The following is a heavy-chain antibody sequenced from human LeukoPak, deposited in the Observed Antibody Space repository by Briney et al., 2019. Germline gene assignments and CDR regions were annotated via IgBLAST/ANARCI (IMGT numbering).Heavy chain of an antibody. V-gene: IGHV3-48*04. J-gene: IGHJ2*01. CDR3: AREATQDWYFDL. CDR2: ISSSGTTR. CDR1: GFFSSSQG. Sequence: GGSLRLSCAASGFFSSSQGMNWVRQAPGKGLEWVSYISSSGTTRYYADSVKGRFTVSWDNPKNSLYLQMNSLRAEDTAVYYCAREATQDWYFDLWGRGTLVTVSS.